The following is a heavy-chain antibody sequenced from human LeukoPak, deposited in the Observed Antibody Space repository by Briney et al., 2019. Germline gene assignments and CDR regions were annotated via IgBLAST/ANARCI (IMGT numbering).Heavy chain of an antibody. D-gene: IGHD1-14*01. CDR3: ARDRITGVPMDV. CDR1: GFTFSSYG. J-gene: IGHJ6*02. CDR2: ISYDGSNK. Sequence: QPGGSLRLSCAASGFTFSSYGMHWVRQAPGKGLEWVAVISYDGSNKYYADSVKGRFTISRDNSKNTLYLQMNSLRAEDTAVYYCARDRITGVPMDVWGQGTTVTVSS. V-gene: IGHV3-30*03.